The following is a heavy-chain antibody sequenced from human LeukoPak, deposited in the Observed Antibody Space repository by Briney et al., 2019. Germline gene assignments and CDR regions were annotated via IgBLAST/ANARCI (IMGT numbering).Heavy chain of an antibody. CDR2: IIPIFGTA. V-gene: IGHV1-69*13. CDR1: GYTFTSYD. D-gene: IGHD6-13*01. J-gene: IGHJ6*03. Sequence: GASVKVSCKASGYTFTSYDINWVRQATGQGLEWMGGIIPIFGTANYAQKFQGRVTITADESTSTAYMELSSLRSEDTAVYYCARDRVIAAAGSDYYYYMDVWGKGTTVTVSS. CDR3: ARDRVIAAAGSDYYYYMDV.